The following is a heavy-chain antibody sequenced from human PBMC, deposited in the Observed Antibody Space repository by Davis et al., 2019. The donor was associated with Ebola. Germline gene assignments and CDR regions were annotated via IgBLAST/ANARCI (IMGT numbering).Heavy chain of an antibody. D-gene: IGHD6-6*01. Sequence: GESLKISCAASGFSFRNYGMHWVRQTPGRGLEWVASMSHDGSDKHYADSVKGRFTISRDNSRDTLHLQMDSLRPEDTAMYYCAKDQYSSSIDYWGQGTLVTVSS. CDR3: AKDQYSSSIDY. CDR1: GFSFRNYG. V-gene: IGHV3-30*18. J-gene: IGHJ4*02. CDR2: MSHDGSDK.